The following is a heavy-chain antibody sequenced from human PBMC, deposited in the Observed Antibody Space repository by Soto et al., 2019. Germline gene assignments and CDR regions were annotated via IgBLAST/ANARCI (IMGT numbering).Heavy chain of an antibody. CDR3: ARARPLGYCSGGSCSLSYYYYGMGV. CDR1: GFTFSSYD. J-gene: IGHJ6*02. D-gene: IGHD2-15*01. Sequence: EVQLVESGGGLVQPGGSLRLSCAASGFTFSSYDMHWVRQATGKGLEWVSAIGTAGDTYYPGSVKGRFTISRENAKNSFYLQMNSLRAGDTAVYYCARARPLGYCSGGSCSLSYYYYGMGVWGQGTTVTVSS. V-gene: IGHV3-13*01. CDR2: IGTAGDT.